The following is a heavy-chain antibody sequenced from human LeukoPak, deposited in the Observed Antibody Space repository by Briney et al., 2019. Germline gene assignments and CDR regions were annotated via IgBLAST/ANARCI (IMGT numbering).Heavy chain of an antibody. CDR2: INHSGST. CDR3: ARGESGSQNYFDY. V-gene: IGHV4-34*01. J-gene: IGHJ4*02. CDR1: GGSFSGYY. D-gene: IGHD1-26*01. Sequence: SETLSLTCAVYGGSFSGYYWSWIRQPPGKGLEWIGEINHSGSTNHNPSLKSRVTISVDTSKNQFSLKLSSVTAANTAVYYCARGESGSQNYFDYWGQGTLVTVSS.